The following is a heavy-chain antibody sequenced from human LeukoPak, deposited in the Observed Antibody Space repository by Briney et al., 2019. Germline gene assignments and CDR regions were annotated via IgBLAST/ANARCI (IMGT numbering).Heavy chain of an antibody. D-gene: IGHD4-17*01. Sequence: SETLSLTCTVSGGSISSYYWGWIRQPPGKGLEWIAYMDYSGSTFYNPSLKSRVSTSVDTSKNQFSLKVRSVTAADTAVYYCARHGGDYTFDYWGQGTLVTVSS. J-gene: IGHJ4*02. CDR1: GGSISSYY. CDR2: MDYSGST. V-gene: IGHV4-59*08. CDR3: ARHGGDYTFDY.